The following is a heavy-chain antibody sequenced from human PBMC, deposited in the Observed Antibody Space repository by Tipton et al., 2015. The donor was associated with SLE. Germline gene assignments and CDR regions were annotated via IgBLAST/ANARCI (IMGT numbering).Heavy chain of an antibody. CDR3: ARGGGYSYGFFDY. J-gene: IGHJ4*02. CDR2: INPNSGGT. V-gene: IGHV1-2*06. CDR1: GYTLTELS. D-gene: IGHD5-18*01. Sequence: QLVQSGAEVKKPGASVKVSCKVSGYTLTELSMHWVRQAPGQGLEWMGRINPNSGGTNYAQKFQGRVTMTRDTSISTAYMELSRLRSDGTAVYYCARGGGYSYGFFDYWGQGTLVTVSS.